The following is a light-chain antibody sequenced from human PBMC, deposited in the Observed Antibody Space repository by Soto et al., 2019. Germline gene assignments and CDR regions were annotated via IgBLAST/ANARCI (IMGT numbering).Light chain of an antibody. CDR1: QSVXNRY. Sequence: IGLTKCAGSLSLSPGERATLSCKARQSVXNRYLAWDQQKPGQAPRLLTDDAASSATGSPDRXSGSGSGKDFTLTISRLEPEYFAVYYFQQYGSSSWTFGQGTKVDIK. CDR2: DAA. J-gene: IGKJ1*01. V-gene: IGKV3-20*01. CDR3: QQYGSSSWT.